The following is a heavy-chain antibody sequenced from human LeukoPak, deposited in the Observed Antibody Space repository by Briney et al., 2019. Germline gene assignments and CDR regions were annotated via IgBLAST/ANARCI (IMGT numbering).Heavy chain of an antibody. CDR1: GFTFNSYA. CDR3: AKPVTKYYFDS. CDR2: ISGSGGTT. D-gene: IGHD4-17*01. V-gene: IGHV3-23*01. Sequence: GGSLRLSCAASGFTFNSYAMSWVRQAPGKGLEWVSAISGSGGTTHYADSVKGRFTISRDNSKSTLYLQMNSLRVEDTAVYYCAKPVTKYYFDSWGQGTLVAVSS. J-gene: IGHJ4*02.